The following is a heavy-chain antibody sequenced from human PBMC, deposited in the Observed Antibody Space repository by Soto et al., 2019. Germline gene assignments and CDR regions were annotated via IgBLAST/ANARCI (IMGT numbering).Heavy chain of an antibody. D-gene: IGHD1-1*01. CDR1: GFIFSRNY. Sequence: EVQLVESGGHLVQPGGSLRLSCVASGFIFSRNYMSWVRQPPGKGLEWDSTIYSGGNTFYADSVKGRFTISRDNSKNTLYLQMNNLGAEDTAVYYCARIPFSQMEYVPWYFDLWGRGTLVTVSS. J-gene: IGHJ2*01. V-gene: IGHV3-53*01. CDR2: IYSGGNT. CDR3: ARIPFSQMEYVPWYFDL.